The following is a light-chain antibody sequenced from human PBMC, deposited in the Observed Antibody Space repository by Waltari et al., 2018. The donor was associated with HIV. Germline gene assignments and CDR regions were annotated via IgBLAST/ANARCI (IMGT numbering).Light chain of an antibody. V-gene: IGLV1-40*01. CDR3: QSYDSSLSGVV. CDR1: SSNIGAGYD. J-gene: IGLJ3*02. Sequence: QSVLTQPPSVSGAPGQRVTTSCTGNSSNIGAGYDVHWYQQLPGTAPKLLIYGNNNRPAGVPDRFAGSKSGTSASLAITWLQAEDEADYYCQSYDSSLSGVVFGGGTKLTVL. CDR2: GNN.